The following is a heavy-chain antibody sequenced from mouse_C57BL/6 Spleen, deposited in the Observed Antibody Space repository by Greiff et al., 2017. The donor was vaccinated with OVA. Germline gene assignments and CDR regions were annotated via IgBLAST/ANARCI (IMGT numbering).Heavy chain of an antibody. CDR3: ASLYYGSSYEDY. V-gene: IGHV1-7*01. CDR2: INPSSGYT. Sequence: QVQLQQSGAELAKPGASVKLSCKASGYTFTSYWMHWVKRRPGPGLEWIGYINPSSGYTKYNQKFKDKATLTADKSSSTAYMQLSSLTYEDSAVYYCASLYYGSSYEDYWGQGTTLTVSS. D-gene: IGHD1-1*01. CDR1: GYTFTSYW. J-gene: IGHJ2*01.